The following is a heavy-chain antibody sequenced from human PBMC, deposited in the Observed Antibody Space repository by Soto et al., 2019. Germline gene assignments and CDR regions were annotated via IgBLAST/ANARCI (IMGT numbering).Heavy chain of an antibody. V-gene: IGHV4-39*01. CDR1: GGSISTSSYY. Sequence: QLQLQESGPGLVTPSETLSLTCTVSGGSISTSSYYWGWIRQPPGKGLEWIGSIYYSGSTYYNPSHKSRVTISVDTSKNQFSLKLSAVTAADTAVYYCARDYDSSGDYWGQGTMVTVSS. CDR3: ARDYDSSGDY. CDR2: IYYSGST. D-gene: IGHD3-22*01. J-gene: IGHJ4*02.